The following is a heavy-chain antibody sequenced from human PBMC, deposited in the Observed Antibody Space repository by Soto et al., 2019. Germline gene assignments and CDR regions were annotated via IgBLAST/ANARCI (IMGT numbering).Heavy chain of an antibody. Sequence: PGGSLRLSCAASGFTFSSYAMSWVRQAPGKGLEWVSAISGSGGSTYYADSVKGRFTISRDNSKNTLYLQMNSLRAEDTAVYYCAKVKSSSYYYGMDVWGQGTTVTVSS. CDR3: AKVKSSSYYYGMDV. D-gene: IGHD6-19*01. CDR2: ISGSGGST. J-gene: IGHJ6*02. CDR1: GFTFSSYA. V-gene: IGHV3-23*01.